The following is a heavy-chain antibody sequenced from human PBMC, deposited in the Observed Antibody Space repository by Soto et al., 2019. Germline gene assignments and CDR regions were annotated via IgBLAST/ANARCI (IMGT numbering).Heavy chain of an antibody. V-gene: IGHV3-30-3*01. Sequence: QVQLVESGGGVVQPGRSLRLSCAACGFAFSNYGMHWIRQAPGKGLEWVAVISYDGSNRYYADSVKGRFTISRDNSKNTLYLQMNSLRAEDAAVYYCARDLWEYDFWSGYSTTSYGMDVWGQGTTVTVSS. D-gene: IGHD3-3*01. J-gene: IGHJ6*02. CDR1: GFAFSNYG. CDR3: ARDLWEYDFWSGYSTTSYGMDV. CDR2: ISYDGSNR.